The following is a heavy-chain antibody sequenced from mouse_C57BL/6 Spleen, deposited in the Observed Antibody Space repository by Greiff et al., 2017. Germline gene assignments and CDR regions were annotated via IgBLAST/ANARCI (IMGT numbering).Heavy chain of an antibody. V-gene: IGHV1-54*01. CDR1: GYAFTNYL. CDR3: ARGDYNYFDY. D-gene: IGHD2-4*01. Sequence: QVQLQQSGAELVRPGTSVKVSCKASGYAFTNYLIEWVKQRPGQGLEWIGVINAGSGGTNYNEKFKGKATLTADKSSSTAYMQLSSLTSEDSAVYFCARGDYNYFDYWGQGTTLTVSS. J-gene: IGHJ2*01. CDR2: INAGSGGT.